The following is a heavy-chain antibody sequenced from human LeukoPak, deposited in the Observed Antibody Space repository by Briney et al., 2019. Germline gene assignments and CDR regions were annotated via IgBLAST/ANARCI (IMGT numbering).Heavy chain of an antibody. V-gene: IGHV1-69*01. J-gene: IGHJ4*02. CDR1: GGTFSSYA. CDR3: ARHGRCMVRGVCNDC. CDR2: VIPIFGTA. D-gene: IGHD3-10*01. Sequence: SVKVSCKASGGTFSSYAISWVRQAPGQGLEWMGGVIPIFGTANYAQKFQGRVTITADESTSTAYMELSSLRSDDTAVYYCARHGRCMVRGVCNDCWGQGTLATVSS.